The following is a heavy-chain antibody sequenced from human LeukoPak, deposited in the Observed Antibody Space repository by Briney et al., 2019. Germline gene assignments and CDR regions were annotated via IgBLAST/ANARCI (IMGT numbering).Heavy chain of an antibody. CDR1: GGTFSSYA. D-gene: IGHD3-22*01. CDR2: IIPIFGTA. Sequence: ASVKVSCKASGGTFSSYAISWVRHAPGQGLEWMGGIIPIFGTANYAQKFQGRVTITTDESTSTAYMELSSLRSEDTAVYYCARANFSYYYDSSGYYGVSTGYFDYWGQGTLVTVSS. V-gene: IGHV1-69*05. J-gene: IGHJ4*02. CDR3: ARANFSYYYDSSGYYGVSTGYFDY.